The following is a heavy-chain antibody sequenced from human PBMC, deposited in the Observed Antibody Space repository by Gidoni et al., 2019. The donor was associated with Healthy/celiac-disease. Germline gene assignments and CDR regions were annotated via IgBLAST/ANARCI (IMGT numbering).Heavy chain of an antibody. Sequence: QITLKESGPTLVTPTQPLTLTCTFSGFSLSTSGVGVGWIRQPPGKALEWLALIYWDDDKRYSPSLKSRLTITKDTSKNQVVLTMTNMDPVDTATYYCAHLPIGVRGVIITQAFDYWGQGTLVTVSS. V-gene: IGHV2-5*02. CDR2: IYWDDDK. CDR3: AHLPIGVRGVIITQAFDY. D-gene: IGHD3-10*01. CDR1: GFSLSTSGVG. J-gene: IGHJ4*02.